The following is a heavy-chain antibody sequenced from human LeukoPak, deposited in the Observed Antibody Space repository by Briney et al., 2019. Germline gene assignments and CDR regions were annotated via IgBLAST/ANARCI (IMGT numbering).Heavy chain of an antibody. D-gene: IGHD3-10*01. J-gene: IGHJ4*02. Sequence: GGSLRLSCAASEFTFSSYAMSWVRQAPGKGLEWVSAISGSGGSTYYADSVKGRFTISRDNSKNTLYLQMNSLRAEDTAVYYCAKGGRYYGSGSYLHRFDYWGQGTLVTVSS. CDR1: EFTFSSYA. V-gene: IGHV3-23*01. CDR3: AKGGRYYGSGSYLHRFDY. CDR2: ISGSGGST.